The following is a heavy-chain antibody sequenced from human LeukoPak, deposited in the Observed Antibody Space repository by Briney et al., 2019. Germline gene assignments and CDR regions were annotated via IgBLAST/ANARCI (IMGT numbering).Heavy chain of an antibody. V-gene: IGHV4-30-4*01. CDR2: IYYSGST. D-gene: IGHD3-3*01. CDR3: ARDRKYHDFWSGYSDV. CDR1: GDSISSANYY. Sequence: SQTLSPTCTVSGDSISSANYYWSWVRQPPGKGLEWIGYIYYSGSTYYNPSLKSRVTIPSDMSKNQFSLKLSSVTAADTAVYYCARDRKYHDFWSGYSDVWGQGTVVTVSS. J-gene: IGHJ3*01.